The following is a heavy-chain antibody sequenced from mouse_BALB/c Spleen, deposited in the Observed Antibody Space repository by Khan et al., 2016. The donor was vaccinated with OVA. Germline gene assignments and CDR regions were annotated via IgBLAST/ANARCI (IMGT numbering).Heavy chain of an antibody. Sequence: QIQLVQSGPELKKPGETVKISCKASGYTFTNYGMNWVKQAPGKGLKWMGWIITYTGEPTYADDFKGRFAFSLETSASTAYLQINNLKNEDTATYFCARSNGNYWFAYWGQGTLVTVSA. D-gene: IGHD2-1*01. J-gene: IGHJ3*01. CDR1: GYTFTNYG. V-gene: IGHV9-3-1*01. CDR3: ARSNGNYWFAY. CDR2: IITYTGEP.